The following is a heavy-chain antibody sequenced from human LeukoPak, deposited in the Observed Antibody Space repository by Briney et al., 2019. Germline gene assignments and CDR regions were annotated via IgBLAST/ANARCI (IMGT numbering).Heavy chain of an antibody. CDR3: AKDSGVAVTAIFNY. J-gene: IGHJ4*02. D-gene: IGHD2-21*02. CDR1: GFTFSNYA. V-gene: IGHV3-23*01. Sequence: GGSLRLSCAASGFTFSNYAMIWVRQAPGKGLEWVSSISGRGSNTYYAGSVKGRFTISRDNSKNTLSLQMDSLRSEDTGVYYCAKDSGVAVTAIFNYWGQGALVTVSS. CDR2: ISGRGSNT.